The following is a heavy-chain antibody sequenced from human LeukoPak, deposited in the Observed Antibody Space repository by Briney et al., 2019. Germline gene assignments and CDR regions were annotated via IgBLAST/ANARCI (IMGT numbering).Heavy chain of an antibody. V-gene: IGHV3-23*01. CDR2: ISGSGDRT. Sequence: PGGSLRLSCAASGFTFSNYAMSWVRQAPGKGLEWVSAISGSGDRTYNADSVKGRFTISRDNSKKTLYLQMISLSAADTAVYYCAKDRGEHLFDNWGQGTLVTVSS. J-gene: IGHJ4*02. D-gene: IGHD1/OR15-1a*01. CDR3: AKDRGEHLFDN. CDR1: GFTFSNYA.